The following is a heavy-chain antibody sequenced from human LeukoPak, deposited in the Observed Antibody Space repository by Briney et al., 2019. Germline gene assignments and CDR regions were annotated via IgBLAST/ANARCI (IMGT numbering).Heavy chain of an antibody. CDR2: ISGSGGST. D-gene: IGHD3-9*01. CDR1: GFRFDNYA. Sequence: PGGSLRLSCAVSGFRFDNYAMSWVRQAPGKGLEWVSAISGSGGSTYYADSVKGRFTISRDNSKNTLYLQMNSLRAEDTAVYYCAKSAYYDILTGFLFDYWGQGTLVTVSS. J-gene: IGHJ4*02. CDR3: AKSAYYDILTGFLFDY. V-gene: IGHV3-23*01.